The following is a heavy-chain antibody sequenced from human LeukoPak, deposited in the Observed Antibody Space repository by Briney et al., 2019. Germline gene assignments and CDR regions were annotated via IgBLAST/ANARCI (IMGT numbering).Heavy chain of an antibody. CDR1: GGSISSGGYS. Sequence: PSETLSLTCAVSGGSISSGGYSWRWIRQLPGKGLEWIGYIYHSGSTYYNPSLKSRVTISVDRSKNQFSLKLSSVTAADTAVYYCAREQDSYYFDYWGQGTLVTVSS. J-gene: IGHJ4*02. V-gene: IGHV4-30-2*01. CDR3: AREQDSYYFDY. CDR2: IYHSGST.